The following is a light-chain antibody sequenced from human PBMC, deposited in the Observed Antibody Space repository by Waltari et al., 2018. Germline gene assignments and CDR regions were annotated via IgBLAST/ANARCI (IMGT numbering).Light chain of an antibody. CDR1: QDISNY. CDR3: QQYDNVPVT. J-gene: IGKJ4*01. Sequence: DIQITPSPFSLSVSVGDRVTITCQARQDISNYLNWYQQKPGKAPKVLIYDASNLETGVPSRFSGSGSGTHFTLIISSLQPEDIATYYCQQYDNVPVTFGEGTKVEIK. V-gene: IGKV1-33*01. CDR2: DAS.